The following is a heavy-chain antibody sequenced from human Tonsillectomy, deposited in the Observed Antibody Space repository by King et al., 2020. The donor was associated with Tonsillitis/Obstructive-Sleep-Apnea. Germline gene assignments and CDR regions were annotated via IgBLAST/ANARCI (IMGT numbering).Heavy chain of an antibody. V-gene: IGHV3-11*01. J-gene: IGHJ4*02. CDR3: ARHHGGDSHYRFDY. CDR2: IFSGGSTI. D-gene: IGHD2-21*02. Sequence: VQLVESGGGLVKPGGSLRLSCAASGFTLSDYYMSWIRQAPGKGLEWVSYIFSGGSTIYYAESVKGRFTISRYNAKNSLYLQMNRLRAEDTAGYYCARHHGGDSHYRFDYWGQGPLVTVSS. CDR1: GFTLSDYY.